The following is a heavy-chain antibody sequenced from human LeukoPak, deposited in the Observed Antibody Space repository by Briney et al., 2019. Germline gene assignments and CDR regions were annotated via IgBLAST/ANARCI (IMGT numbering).Heavy chain of an antibody. CDR2: IYTSGST. D-gene: IGHD5-18*01. CDR3: ARDRVQLGHNWFDP. CDR1: GGSISSYY. V-gene: IGHV4-4*07. Sequence: SETPSLTCTVSGGSISSYYWSWIRQPAGKGLEWIGRIYTSGSTNYNPSLKSRVTMSVDTSKNQFSLKLSSVTAADTAVYYCARDRVQLGHNWFDPWGQGTLVTVSS. J-gene: IGHJ5*02.